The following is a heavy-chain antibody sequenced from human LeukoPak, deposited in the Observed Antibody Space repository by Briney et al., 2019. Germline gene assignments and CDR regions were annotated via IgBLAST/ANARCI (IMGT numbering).Heavy chain of an antibody. CDR2: IYYSGST. CDR1: GGSISSSSYY. Sequence: SETLSLTCTVSGGSISSSSYYWGWIRQPPGKGLEWIGSIYYSGSTYYNPSLKSRVTISVDTSKNQFSLKLSSVTAADTAVYYCATASSHSSGWSHYGMDVWGQGTTVTVSS. D-gene: IGHD6-19*01. CDR3: ATASSHSSGWSHYGMDV. V-gene: IGHV4-39*01. J-gene: IGHJ6*02.